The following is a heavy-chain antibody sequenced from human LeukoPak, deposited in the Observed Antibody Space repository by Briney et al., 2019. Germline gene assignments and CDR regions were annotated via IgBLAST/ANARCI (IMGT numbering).Heavy chain of an antibody. V-gene: IGHV1-69*04. CDR2: IIPILGIA. Sequence: GASVKVSCKASGGTFSSYAISWVRQAPGQGLEWMGRIIPILGIANYAQKFQGRVTITADKSTSTAYMELSSLRSEDTAVYYCARLPTYSSSWYGNDYWGQGTLVTVSS. D-gene: IGHD6-13*01. CDR3: ARLPTYSSSWYGNDY. J-gene: IGHJ4*02. CDR1: GGTFSSYA.